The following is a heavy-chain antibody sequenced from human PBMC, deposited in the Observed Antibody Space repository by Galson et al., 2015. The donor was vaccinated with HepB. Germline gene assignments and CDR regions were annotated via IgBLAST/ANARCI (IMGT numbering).Heavy chain of an antibody. V-gene: IGHV1-3*01. CDR2: INAGNGNT. CDR3: AREGGSYDFWSGYTFDY. D-gene: IGHD3-3*01. CDR1: GYTFTSYA. Sequence: SVKVSCKASGYTFTSYAMHWVRQAPGQRLEWMGWINAGNGNTKYSQKFQGRVTITRDTSASTAYMELSSLRSEDTAVYYCAREGGSYDFWSGYTFDYWGQGTLVTVSS. J-gene: IGHJ4*02.